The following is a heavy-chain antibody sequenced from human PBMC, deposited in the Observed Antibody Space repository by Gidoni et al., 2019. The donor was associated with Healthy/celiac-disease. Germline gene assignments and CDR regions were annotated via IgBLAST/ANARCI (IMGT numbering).Heavy chain of an antibody. CDR1: GFTFSRYG. D-gene: IGHD5-12*01. V-gene: IGHV3-33*01. CDR2: IWYDGSNK. CDR3: ARERYSGYLFHYGMDV. Sequence: QVQLVESGGGVVQPGRSLRLSCAASGFTFSRYGMHWVRQAPGKGREWVAVIWYDGSNKCYADSVKGRFTISRDNSKNTLYLQMHSLGAEDTAVYYCARERYSGYLFHYGMDVWGQGTTVTVSS. J-gene: IGHJ6*02.